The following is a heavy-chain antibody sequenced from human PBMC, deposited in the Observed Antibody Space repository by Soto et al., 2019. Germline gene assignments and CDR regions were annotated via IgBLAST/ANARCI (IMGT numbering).Heavy chain of an antibody. CDR3: ARDIGYCSSASCYLAYMDV. V-gene: IGHV4-59*01. J-gene: IGHJ6*03. D-gene: IGHD2-2*01. CDR2: IFYSGST. Sequence: SETLSLTCTVSGGSISSYYWSWIRQPPGKGLEWIGYIFYSGSTNYNPSLKSRVTISVDTSKNQISLKLSSVTAADTAVYHCARDIGYCSSASCYLAYMDVWGTGTTVTVSS. CDR1: GGSISSYY.